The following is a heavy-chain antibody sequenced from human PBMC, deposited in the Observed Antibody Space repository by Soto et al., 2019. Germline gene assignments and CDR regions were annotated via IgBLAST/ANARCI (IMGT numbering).Heavy chain of an antibody. CDR3: ATVAEYYDFLTGYYTQYYFDY. D-gene: IGHD3-9*01. Sequence: SETLSLTCTVSAGSISSGGYYWSWIRQHPGKGLEWIGYIYYNGSTYYNPSLKSRVTISVDTSKNKFSLKPSSVTAADTAVYYCATVAEYYDFLTGYYTQYYFDYWGQGTLVTVSS. CDR1: AGSISSGGYY. V-gene: IGHV4-31*03. J-gene: IGHJ4*02. CDR2: IYYNGST.